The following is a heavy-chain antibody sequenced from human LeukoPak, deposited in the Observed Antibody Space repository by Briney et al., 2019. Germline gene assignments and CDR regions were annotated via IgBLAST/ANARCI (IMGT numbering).Heavy chain of an antibody. V-gene: IGHV3-9*01. CDR1: GFTFDDYA. CDR3: AKSLSRRRVIITSPFDY. J-gene: IGHJ4*02. Sequence: GGSLRLSCAASGFTFDDYAMHWVRQAPGKGLEWVSGISWNSGSIGYADSVKGRFTISRDNAKNSLYLQMNSLRAEDTALYYCAKSLSRRRVIITSPFDYWGQGTLVTVSS. CDR2: ISWNSGSI. D-gene: IGHD3-10*01.